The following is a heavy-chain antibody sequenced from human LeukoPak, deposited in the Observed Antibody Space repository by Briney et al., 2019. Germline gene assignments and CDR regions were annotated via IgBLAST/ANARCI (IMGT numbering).Heavy chain of an antibody. CDR1: GFTFSIYG. CDR3: AKDKKDIVVVPASHGRNYMDV. Sequence: PGGSLRLSCAASGFTFSIYGMHWVRQAPGKGLEWVAFIRYDGSNKYYADSVKGRFTISRDNSKNTLYLQMNSLRAEDTAVYYCAKDKKDIVVVPASHGRNYMDVWGKGTTVTVSS. D-gene: IGHD2-2*01. V-gene: IGHV3-30*02. CDR2: IRYDGSNK. J-gene: IGHJ6*03.